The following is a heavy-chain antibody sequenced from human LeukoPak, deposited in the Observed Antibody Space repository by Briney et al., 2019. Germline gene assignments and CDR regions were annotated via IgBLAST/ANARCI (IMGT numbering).Heavy chain of an antibody. CDR2: IKPIINNT. D-gene: IGHD2-2*02. V-gene: IGHV1-46*01. J-gene: IGHJ4*02. CDR3: ARGAPACSSTSCYNRAPQKRQYYFDY. Sequence: ASVKVSCKASGYTSTTFYIQWVRQAPEQGREWMGQIKPIINNTNYAQKFQGRVTITTDESTSTAYMELSSLRSEDTAVYYCARGAPACSSTSCYNRAPQKRQYYFDYWGEGTLVTVSS. CDR1: GYTSTTFY.